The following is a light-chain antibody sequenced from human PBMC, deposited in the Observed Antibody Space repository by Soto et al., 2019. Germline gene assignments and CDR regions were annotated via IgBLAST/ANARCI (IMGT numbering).Light chain of an antibody. CDR2: GAS. Sequence: EIVLTQSPGTLSLSPGERATLSCRASQSVSSSYLAWYQQKPGQAPRLLIYGASSRATGIPDRFSGSGSGTDVTLTSRRLEPEDFAVYYCQQYGSSPGTFGQGTKVEIK. V-gene: IGKV3-20*01. CDR3: QQYGSSPGT. J-gene: IGKJ1*01. CDR1: QSVSSSY.